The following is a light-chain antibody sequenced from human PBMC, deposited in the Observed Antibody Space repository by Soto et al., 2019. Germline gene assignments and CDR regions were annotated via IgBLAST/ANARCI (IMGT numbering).Light chain of an antibody. V-gene: IGKV1-12*01. CDR1: QGIKNW. CDR3: QQTSSFPLT. J-gene: IGKJ4*01. CDR2: TGS. Sequence: DIQMTQSPSYVSASVGDRVTNTCRASQGIKNWLAWYQQKPGKAPNLLIYTGSSLQSGVPSRFSGSGSGTDFTLTISSLQPEDFATYYCQQTSSFPLTFGGGTKVDIK.